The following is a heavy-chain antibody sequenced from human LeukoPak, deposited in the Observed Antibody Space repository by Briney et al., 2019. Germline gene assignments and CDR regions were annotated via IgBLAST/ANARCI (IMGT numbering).Heavy chain of an antibody. CDR2: ISGSGGST. D-gene: IGHD5-18*01. CDR1: GFTFSSYG. J-gene: IGHJ4*02. V-gene: IGHV3-23*01. Sequence: GGSLRLSCAASGFTFSSYGMSWVRQAPGKGLEWVSAISGSGGSTYYADSVKGRFTISRDNTKNSLYLQMNSLRAEDTAVYYCARSRGYSYGRLDYWGQGTLVTVSS. CDR3: ARSRGYSYGRLDY.